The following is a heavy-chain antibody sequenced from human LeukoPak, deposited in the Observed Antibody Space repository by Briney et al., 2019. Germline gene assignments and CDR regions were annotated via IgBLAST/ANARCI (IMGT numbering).Heavy chain of an antibody. V-gene: IGHV3-23*01. CDR1: GFTFSSYA. Sequence: GGSLRLSCAASGFTFSSYAMNWVRQAPGKGLEWVSAISGSGGSTYYADSVKGRFTISRDNSKNTLYLQMNSLRAEDTAVYYCATLNVGELSLRPDYWGQGTLVTVSS. J-gene: IGHJ4*02. CDR3: ATLNVGELSLRPDY. D-gene: IGHD3-16*02. CDR2: ISGSGGST.